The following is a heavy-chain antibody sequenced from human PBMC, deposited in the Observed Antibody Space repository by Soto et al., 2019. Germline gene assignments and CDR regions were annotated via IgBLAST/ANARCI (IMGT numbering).Heavy chain of an antibody. J-gene: IGHJ6*02. D-gene: IGHD5-12*01. CDR2: IVPIYGTT. V-gene: IGHV1-69*12. CDR1: GGTFHTHA. Sequence: QVQLVQSGAEVKQPGSSVKVSCKASGGTFHTHAISWVRQAPGQGLEWMGGIVPIYGTTDYAQEFQARVTITADESTSTAYMELSSLRSEDTAVYYCARPQAATIDHCYGMDVWGQGTTVTVSS. CDR3: ARPQAATIDHCYGMDV.